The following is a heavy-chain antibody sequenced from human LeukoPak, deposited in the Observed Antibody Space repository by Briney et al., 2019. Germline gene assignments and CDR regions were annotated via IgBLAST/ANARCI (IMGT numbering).Heavy chain of an antibody. D-gene: IGHD2-2*02. CDR3: ARGGGYQLLYDAFDI. J-gene: IGHJ3*02. V-gene: IGHV4-38-2*01. CDR1: GYSISSGYY. Sequence: SETLSLTCAVSGYSISSGYYWGWIRQPPGKGLAWIGIIYHSGSTYYNPSLKSRVTISVDTSKNQFSLKLSSVTAADTAVYYCARGGGYQLLYDAFDIWGQGTMVTVSS. CDR2: IYHSGST.